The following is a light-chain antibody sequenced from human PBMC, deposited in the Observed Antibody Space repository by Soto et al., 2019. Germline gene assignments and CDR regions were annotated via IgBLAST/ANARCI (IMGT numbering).Light chain of an antibody. CDR2: GTS. J-gene: IGKJ5*01. CDR1: QSVRSN. CDR3: QQYGNPPIT. V-gene: IGKV3-20*01. Sequence: EIVMTPSPVTLTVSPGHRPTLSCMSSQSVRSNVAWYQQKPGQAPRLIIYGTSRRATVIPDRFSGSASGTDFTLTISRLEPEDLAVYYCQQYGNPPITFGQGTRLEIK.